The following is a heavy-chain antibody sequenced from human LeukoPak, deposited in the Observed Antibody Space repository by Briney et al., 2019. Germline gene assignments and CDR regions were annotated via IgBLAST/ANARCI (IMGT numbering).Heavy chain of an antibody. CDR1: GFTFSNYN. Sequence: GGSLRLSCAASGFTFSNYNMNWVRQAPGKGLEWVSSISSSSSYITYADSVKGRFTISRDNAKNSLYLQMNSLRAEDAAVYYCVYSGDYEKGYWGQGTLVTVSS. CDR2: ISSSSSYI. D-gene: IGHD4-17*01. CDR3: VYSGDYEKGY. V-gene: IGHV3-21*01. J-gene: IGHJ4*02.